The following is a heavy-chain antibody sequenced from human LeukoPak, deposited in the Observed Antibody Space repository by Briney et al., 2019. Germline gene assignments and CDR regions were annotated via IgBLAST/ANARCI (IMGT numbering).Heavy chain of an antibody. V-gene: IGHV3-30*03. CDR2: ISYDGSNR. Sequence: PGRSLRLSCAASGFTYSSYGMHWVRQAPGKGLEWVAVISYDGSNRYYADSVKGRFTISRDNSKNTLYLQMNSLRAEDTAVYYCARSPTYYYGMDVWGQGTTVTLSS. CDR3: ARSPTYYYGMDV. CDR1: GFTYSSYG. J-gene: IGHJ6*02.